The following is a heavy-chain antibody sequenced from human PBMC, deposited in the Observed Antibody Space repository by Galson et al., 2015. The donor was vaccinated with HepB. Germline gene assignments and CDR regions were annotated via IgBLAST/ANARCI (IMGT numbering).Heavy chain of an antibody. D-gene: IGHD3-16*02. CDR3: ARDSGLGELSLHWFDP. J-gene: IGHJ5*02. CDR1: GYTFTSYY. V-gene: IGHV1-46*03. CDR2: INPSGGST. Sequence: SVKVSCKASGYTFTSYYMHWVRQAPGQGLEWMGIINPSGGSTSYAQKFQGRVTMTRDTSTSTVYMELSSLRSEDTAVYYCARDSGLGELSLHWFDPWGQGTLVTVSS.